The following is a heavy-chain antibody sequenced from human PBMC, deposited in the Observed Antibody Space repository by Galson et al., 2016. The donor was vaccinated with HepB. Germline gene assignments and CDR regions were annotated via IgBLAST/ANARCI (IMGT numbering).Heavy chain of an antibody. V-gene: IGHV3-53*01. CDR3: ASNLAAAWGYFDC. CDR2: IYSGGSK. J-gene: IGHJ4*02. Sequence: SLRLSCAVSGFAVSSNYMSWLRQAPGKGLEWVSLIYSGGSKYYADSVKGRLTIARDNSKNTLYLQMNSLRAEDTAVYYCASNLAAAWGYFDCWSQGTLVTVSS. CDR1: GFAVSSNY. D-gene: IGHD6-13*01.